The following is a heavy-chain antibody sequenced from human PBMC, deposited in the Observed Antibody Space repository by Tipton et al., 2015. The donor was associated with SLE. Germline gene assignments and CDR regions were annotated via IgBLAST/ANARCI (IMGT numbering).Heavy chain of an antibody. CDR2: ISTGGTST. V-gene: IGHV3-48*03. Sequence: SLRLSCAASGFTFRSHEMNWVRQAPGKGLEWVSYISTGGTSTYYADSVKGRFSISRDNAKNLLYLQMNSLRAEDTAVYYCARDWGSSGWNSWFDSWGQGTLVTVSS. CDR1: GFTFRSHE. J-gene: IGHJ5*01. D-gene: IGHD6-19*01. CDR3: ARDWGSSGWNSWFDS.